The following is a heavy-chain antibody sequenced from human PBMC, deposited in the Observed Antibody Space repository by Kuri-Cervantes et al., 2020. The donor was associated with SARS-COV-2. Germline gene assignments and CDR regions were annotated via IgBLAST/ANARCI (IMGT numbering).Heavy chain of an antibody. D-gene: IGHD2-2*02. Sequence: ASVKVSCKASGYTFTSYDINWVRQATGQGLEWMGWMNPNSGNTGYAQKFQGRVTITRNTSISTAYMELSSLRSEDTAVYYCAREGVVPAAISPYWYFDLWGRGTLVTVSS. CDR1: GYTFTSYD. J-gene: IGHJ2*01. CDR3: AREGVVPAAISPYWYFDL. CDR2: MNPNSGNT. V-gene: IGHV1-8*03.